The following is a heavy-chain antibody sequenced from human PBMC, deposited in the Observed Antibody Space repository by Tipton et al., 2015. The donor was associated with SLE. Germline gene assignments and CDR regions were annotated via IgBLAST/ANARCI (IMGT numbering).Heavy chain of an antibody. D-gene: IGHD7-27*01. CDR1: GGSIRNYY. CDR3: ARGGRWGSVANFDN. Sequence: TLSLTCAVSGGSIRNYYWGWIRQPPGKGLEWIGYIYYSGNTNHNPSLESRVTISLDTSKNQFSLKLNSVTAADTAVYYCARGGRWGSVANFDNWGQGTLVTVSS. J-gene: IGHJ4*02. V-gene: IGHV4-59*01. CDR2: IYYSGNT.